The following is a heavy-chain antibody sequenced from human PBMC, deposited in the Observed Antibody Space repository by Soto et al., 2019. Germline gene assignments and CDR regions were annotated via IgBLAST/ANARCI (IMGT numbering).Heavy chain of an antibody. CDR2: ISSSSSTI. Sequence: GGSLRLSCAASGFTFSSYSMNWVRQAPGKGLEWVSYISSSSSTIYYADSVKGRFTISRDNAKNSLYLQMNSLRDEDTAVYYYARDPLYSSSSRSERGYWGQGTLVTVSS. V-gene: IGHV3-48*02. D-gene: IGHD6-6*01. CDR3: ARDPLYSSSSRSERGY. CDR1: GFTFSSYS. J-gene: IGHJ4*02.